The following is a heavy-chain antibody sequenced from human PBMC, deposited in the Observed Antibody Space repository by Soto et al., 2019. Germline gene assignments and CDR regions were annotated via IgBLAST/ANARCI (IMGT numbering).Heavy chain of an antibody. V-gene: IGHV3-30*18. CDR2: ISYDGSNK. J-gene: IGHJ6*03. D-gene: IGHD6-13*01. Sequence: GGSLRLSCAASGFTFSSYGMHWVRQAPGKGLEWVAVISYDGSNKYYADSVKGRFTISRDNSKNTLYLQMNGLRAEDTAVYYCAKDSLRQLAYYYMDVWGKGTTVTVSS. CDR3: AKDSLRQLAYYYMDV. CDR1: GFTFSSYG.